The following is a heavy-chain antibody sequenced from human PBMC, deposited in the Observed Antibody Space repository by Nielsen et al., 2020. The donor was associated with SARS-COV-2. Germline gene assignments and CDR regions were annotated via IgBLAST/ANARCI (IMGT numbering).Heavy chain of an antibody. Sequence: LSLTCAASGFTFSSYTMNWVRQAPGKGLEWVSSISRSSTNIHYEDSVRGRFTISRDNSKNAVYLLMSSLRAEDTATYFCAKLWSGSYGMDVWGQGTTVTVSS. CDR2: ISRSSTNI. J-gene: IGHJ6*02. CDR3: AKLWSGSYGMDV. V-gene: IGHV3-23*05. D-gene: IGHD3-3*01. CDR1: GFTFSSYT.